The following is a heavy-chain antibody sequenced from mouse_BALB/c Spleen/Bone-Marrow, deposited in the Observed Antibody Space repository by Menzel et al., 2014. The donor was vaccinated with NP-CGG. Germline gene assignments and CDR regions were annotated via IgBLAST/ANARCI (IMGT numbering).Heavy chain of an antibody. J-gene: IGHJ2*01. CDR2: INPGSGAT. D-gene: IGHD4-1*01. CDR3: ARRLTGTLYFDY. CDR1: GYAFTNYL. V-gene: IGHV1-54*03. Sequence: QVQLQQSGAELVRPGTSVKVSCKASGYAFTNYLIEWVKQRPGQGLEWIGVINPGSGATNYNENFKGKATQTADKSSSTPYMQLSSLTSDDSAVYFCARRLTGTLYFDYWGQGTTLTVSS.